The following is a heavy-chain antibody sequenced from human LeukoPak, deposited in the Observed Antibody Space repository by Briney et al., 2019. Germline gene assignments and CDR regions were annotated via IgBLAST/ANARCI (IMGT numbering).Heavy chain of an antibody. J-gene: IGHJ4*02. Sequence: SETLSLTCTVSGGSISSCYWSWIRQPPGKGLEWIGYIYYSGSTNYNPSLKSRVTISVDTSKNQFSLKLSSVTAADTAVHYCARHGYRWLQPYYFDYWGQGTLVTVSS. CDR1: GGSISSCY. CDR2: IYYSGST. V-gene: IGHV4-59*08. CDR3: ARHGYRWLQPYYFDY. D-gene: IGHD5-24*01.